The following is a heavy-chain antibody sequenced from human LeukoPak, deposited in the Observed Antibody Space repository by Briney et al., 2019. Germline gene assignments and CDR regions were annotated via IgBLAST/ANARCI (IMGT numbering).Heavy chain of an antibody. Sequence: PGGSLRLSCAASGFIVSSNYMTWVRQAPGKGREWVSQIHSGGSTYYAGFVEGRFHLVRDHAQESTFPPNNHLRSRENARKYLARVLKVFDIWRQGTMVTVSS. CDR1: GFIVSSNY. V-gene: IGHV3-53*01. J-gene: IGHJ3*02. CDR3: ARVLKVFDI. CDR2: IHSGGST.